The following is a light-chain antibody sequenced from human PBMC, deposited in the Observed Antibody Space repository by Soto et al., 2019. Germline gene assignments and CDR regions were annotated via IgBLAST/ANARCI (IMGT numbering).Light chain of an antibody. CDR3: SSYAGINYYV. CDR1: SSDVGGYNY. V-gene: IGLV2-8*01. J-gene: IGLJ1*01. Sequence: QSALTQLPSASGSPGQSVTISCTGTSSDVGGYNYVSWFQQHPGKAPQLMIYDVSKRPSGVPDRFSGSKSGNTASLTVSGLQAEDEADYYCSSYAGINYYVFGTGTKLTVL. CDR2: DVS.